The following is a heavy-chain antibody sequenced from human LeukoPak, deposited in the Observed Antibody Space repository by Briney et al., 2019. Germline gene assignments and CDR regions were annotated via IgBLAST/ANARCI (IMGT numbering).Heavy chain of an antibody. V-gene: IGHV4-34*01. Sequence: SETLSLTCAVYGGSFSGYYWSWIRQPPGKGLEWIGEINHSGSTNYNPSLKSRVTISVDTSKNQFSLKLSSVTAADTAVYYCARVYGSSWRKYSSEYFQHWGQGTLVTVSS. CDR3: ARVYGSSWRKYSSEYFQH. CDR2: INHSGST. J-gene: IGHJ1*01. CDR1: GGSFSGYY. D-gene: IGHD6-13*01.